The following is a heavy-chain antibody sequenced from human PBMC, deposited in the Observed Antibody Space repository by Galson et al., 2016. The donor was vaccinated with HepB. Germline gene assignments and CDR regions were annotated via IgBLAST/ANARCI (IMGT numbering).Heavy chain of an antibody. V-gene: IGHV1-18*01. CDR3: ARDGSGLVGCCSSSSCAFDP. D-gene: IGHD2-2*01. J-gene: IGHJ5*02. Sequence: SVKVSCKASGYKFTSFGINWVRQAPGQGLEWMGRINSYSGDTNYAQSVQGRVTMTTETSTATAYMELRSLTSNDTAVYYCARDGSGLVGCCSSSSCAFDPWGQGTLVTVSS. CDR2: INSYSGDT. CDR1: GYKFTSFG.